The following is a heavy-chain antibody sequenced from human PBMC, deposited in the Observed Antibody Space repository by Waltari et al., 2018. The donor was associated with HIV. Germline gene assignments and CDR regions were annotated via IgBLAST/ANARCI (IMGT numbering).Heavy chain of an antibody. CDR3: ACSEGWLIRD. D-gene: IGHD6-19*01. Sequence: EVQLVESGGDLVQPGGSLRLACAASGFTFSTYWMSWVRQAPGKGPEWVAIRKQDGSEKYYVDSVKGRFTISRDNAKNSLYLQMNSLRAEDTAVYYCACSEGWLIRDWGQGTLVTVSS. CDR1: GFTFSTYW. J-gene: IGHJ4*02. CDR2: RKQDGSEK. V-gene: IGHV3-7*01.